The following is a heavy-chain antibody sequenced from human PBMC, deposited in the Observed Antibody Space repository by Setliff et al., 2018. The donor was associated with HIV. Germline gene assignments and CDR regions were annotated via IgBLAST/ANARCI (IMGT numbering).Heavy chain of an antibody. V-gene: IGHV4-38-2*01. Sequence: SETLSLTCAVSGNSIGSGYYWGWIRQPPGKGLEWIASIYYNGNIYYNPSLKSRVTITMDTSKNQFSLKLSSVTAADTAVYSCVRHLSEMAMVDHWGQGTLVTVSS. J-gene: IGHJ4*02. CDR3: VRHLSEMAMVDH. CDR1: GNSIGSGYY. CDR2: IYYNGNI.